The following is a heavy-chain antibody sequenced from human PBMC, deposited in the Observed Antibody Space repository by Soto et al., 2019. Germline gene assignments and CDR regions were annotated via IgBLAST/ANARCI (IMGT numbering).Heavy chain of an antibody. D-gene: IGHD6-19*01. CDR1: GFTFSSNA. J-gene: IGHJ3*02. Sequence: GGSLRLSCAASGFTFSSNAMSWVRQAPGKGLEWVSTITNSGGDALYADSVKGRFTISRDNFKNTLYLQMNSLRAGDTAIYYCARALPISSGWWSWVAFDTWGQGTMVTVSS. CDR2: ITNSGGDA. CDR3: ARALPISSGWWSWVAFDT. V-gene: IGHV3-23*01.